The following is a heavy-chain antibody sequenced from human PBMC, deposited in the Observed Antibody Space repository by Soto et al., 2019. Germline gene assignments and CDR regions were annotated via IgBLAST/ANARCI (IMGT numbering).Heavy chain of an antibody. V-gene: IGHV3-23*01. Sequence: RLSCSASGCTFSSYAMCWVRQAPGKGLEWVSAISGSGGSTCYADSVKGRFTISRDNSKNTLYLQMNSLRAEDTAVYYCAKDGVQLERHGMDVWGQGTTVTVSS. CDR2: ISGSGGST. J-gene: IGHJ6*02. D-gene: IGHD1-1*01. CDR1: GCTFSSYA. CDR3: AKDGVQLERHGMDV.